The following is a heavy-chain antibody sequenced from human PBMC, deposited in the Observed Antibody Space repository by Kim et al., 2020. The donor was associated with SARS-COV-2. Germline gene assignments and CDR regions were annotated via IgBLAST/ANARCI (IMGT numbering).Heavy chain of an antibody. D-gene: IGHD2-21*02. J-gene: IGHJ4*02. CDR2: IYYSGST. V-gene: IGHV4-31*03. Sequence: SETLSLTCTVSGGSISSGGYYWSWIRQHPGKSLEWIGYIYYSGSTYYNPSLKSRVTISVDTSKNQFSLKLSSVTAADTAVYYCARDDTSGRMTDWGQGTLVTVSS. CDR3: ARDDTSGRMTD. CDR1: GGSISSGGYY.